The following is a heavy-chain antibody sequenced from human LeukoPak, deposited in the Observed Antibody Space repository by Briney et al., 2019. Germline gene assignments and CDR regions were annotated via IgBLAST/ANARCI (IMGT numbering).Heavy chain of an antibody. V-gene: IGHV4-31*03. Sequence: SETLSLTCTVSGRSISSGGYYWSWIRQHPGKGLEWIGYIYYSGSTYYNPSLKSRVTISVDTSKNQFSLKLSSVTAADTAVYYCARIAVAGTGLVYWGQGTLVTVSS. CDR3: ARIAVAGTGLVY. D-gene: IGHD6-19*01. CDR2: IYYSGST. J-gene: IGHJ4*02. CDR1: GRSISSGGYY.